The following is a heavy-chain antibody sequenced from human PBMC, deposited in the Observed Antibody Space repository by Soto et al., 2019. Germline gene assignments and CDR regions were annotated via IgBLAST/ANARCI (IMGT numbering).Heavy chain of an antibody. V-gene: IGHV3-72*01. J-gene: IGHJ6*02. CDR2: TRNKANSYTT. CDR3: ARDSVTRNGMDV. D-gene: IGHD4-4*01. Sequence: MDWVRQAPGKGLEWVGRTRNKANSYTTEYAASVKGRFTISRDDSKNSLYLQMNSLKTEDTAVYYCARDSVTRNGMDVWGQGTTVTVSS.